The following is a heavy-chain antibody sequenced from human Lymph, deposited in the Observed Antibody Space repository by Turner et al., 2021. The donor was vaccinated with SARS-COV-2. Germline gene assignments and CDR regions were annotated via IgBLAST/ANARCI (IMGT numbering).Heavy chain of an antibody. D-gene: IGHD5-12*01. CDR3: ARHQGSTSGYGRGMDV. CDR2: FYEIGSI. Sequence: QVQLQESGPGLVRPSETLSLTCTVSGVSISSQSWSWIRRPPGRGLEWIGYFYEIGSIDYNPTLRSRVTISVDTSKNQLSLNLISMTAADTAVYYCARHQGSTSGYGRGMDVWGQGTAVIVSS. V-gene: IGHV4-59*08. J-gene: IGHJ6*02. CDR1: GVSISSQS.